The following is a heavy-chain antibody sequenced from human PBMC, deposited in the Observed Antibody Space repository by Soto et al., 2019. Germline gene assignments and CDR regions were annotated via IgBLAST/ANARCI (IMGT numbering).Heavy chain of an antibody. V-gene: IGHV1-69*13. D-gene: IGHD6-13*01. CDR1: GGTFSSYA. CDR2: IIPIFGTA. J-gene: IGHJ6*02. CDR3: ASREQLAVGMDV. Sequence: ASVKVSCKASGGTFSSYAISWVRQAPGQGLEWMGGIIPIFGTANYAQKFQGRVTITADESTSTAYMELSSLRSEDTAVYYCASREQLAVGMDVWGQGTTVTVSS.